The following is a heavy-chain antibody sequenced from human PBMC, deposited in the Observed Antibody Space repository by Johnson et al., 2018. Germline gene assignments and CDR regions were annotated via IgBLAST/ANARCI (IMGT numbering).Heavy chain of an antibody. D-gene: IGHD2-21*02. Sequence: EVQLVESGGGLIQPGGSLLLPCAVSGFTVSRNYMSWVRPAPGRGLEWVSVIYRGGSTYYAASVTCRFTIPSDNSKPTLYLQMNSLSAEDTAVYYGAREGAYCDGDCYPWYFDLWGRGTLVTVSS. CDR1: GFTVSRNY. CDR2: IYRGGST. V-gene: IGHV3-53*02. J-gene: IGHJ2*01. CDR3: AREGAYCDGDCYPWYFDL.